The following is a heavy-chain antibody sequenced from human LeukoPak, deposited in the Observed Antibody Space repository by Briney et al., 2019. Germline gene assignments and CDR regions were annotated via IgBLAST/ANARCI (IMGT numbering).Heavy chain of an antibody. V-gene: IGHV1-18*01. D-gene: IGHD4-17*01. CDR3: ARDFPTVTKAGGVY. J-gene: IGHJ4*02. CDR2: ISAYNGNT. CDR1: GYTFTSYG. Sequence: ASVKVSCKASGYTFTSYGITWVRQAPGQGLEWMGWISAYNGNTNYAQKLQGRVTMTTDTSTSTAYMELRSLRSDDAAVYYCARDFPTVTKAGGVYWGQGTLVTVSS.